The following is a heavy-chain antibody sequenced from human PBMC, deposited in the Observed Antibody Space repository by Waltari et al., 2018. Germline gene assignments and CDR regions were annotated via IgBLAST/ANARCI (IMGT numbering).Heavy chain of an antibody. V-gene: IGHV1-58*02. CDR1: GFTFTSSA. CDR2: IVVGSGNT. J-gene: IGHJ3*02. CDR3: ARDSGVAARPNAFDI. Sequence: QMQLVQSGPEVKKPGTSVKVSCKASGFTFTSSAMQWVRQARGQRLEWIGWIVVGSGNTNYAQKFQERVTITRDMSTSTAYMELSSLRSEDTAVYYCARDSGVAARPNAFDIWGQGTMVTVSS. D-gene: IGHD6-6*01.